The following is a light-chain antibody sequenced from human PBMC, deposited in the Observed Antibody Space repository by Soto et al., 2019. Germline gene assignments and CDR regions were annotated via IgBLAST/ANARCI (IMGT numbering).Light chain of an antibody. CDR1: SSDVGAYNF. V-gene: IGLV2-8*01. CDR2: EVN. Sequence: QSALTQSPSASGSPGQSVTISCTGTSSDVGAYNFVSWYQQHPGKAPRLMIYEVNKRLSGVPDRFSGSKSGYTASLTVSGLQSEDEADYYCSSYSGSSILVFGGGTQLTVL. J-gene: IGLJ2*01. CDR3: SSYSGSSILV.